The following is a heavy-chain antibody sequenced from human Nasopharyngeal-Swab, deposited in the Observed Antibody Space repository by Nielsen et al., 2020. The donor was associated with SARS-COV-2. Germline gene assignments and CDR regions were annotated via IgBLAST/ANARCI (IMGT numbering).Heavy chain of an antibody. D-gene: IGHD1-26*01. CDR2: ISYNGRP. CDR3: AREANRPGETDAFDV. V-gene: IGHV4-30-4*01. Sequence: WIRQPPGKGLEWIGYISYNGRPRYSPSLASRLIISVDRSKTRFSLRLASVTAADSAVYYCAREANRPGETDAFDVWGQGTRVTVSS. J-gene: IGHJ3*01.